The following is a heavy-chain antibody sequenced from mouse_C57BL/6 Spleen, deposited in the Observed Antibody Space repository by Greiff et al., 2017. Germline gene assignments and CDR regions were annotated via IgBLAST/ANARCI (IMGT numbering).Heavy chain of an antibody. J-gene: IGHJ4*01. V-gene: IGHV1-82*01. CDR2: IYPGDGDT. D-gene: IGHD3-3*01. CDR3: ARGGGRGDAMDY. Sequence: QVQLKESGPELVKPGASVKISCKASGYAFSSSWMNWVKQRPGKGLEWIGRIYPGDGDTNYNGKFTGKATLTADKSSSTAYMQLSSLTSEDSAVYFCARGGGRGDAMDYWGQGTSVTVSS. CDR1: GYAFSSSW.